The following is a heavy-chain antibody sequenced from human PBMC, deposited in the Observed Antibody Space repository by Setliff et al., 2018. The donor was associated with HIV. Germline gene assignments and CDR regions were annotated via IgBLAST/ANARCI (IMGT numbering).Heavy chain of an antibody. CDR2: ISGGGTTI. CDR1: GFTFNNYY. CDR3: AKPSSSWDGGFFDP. D-gene: IGHD6-13*01. V-gene: IGHV3-11*04. J-gene: IGHJ5*02. Sequence: GGSLRLSCAASGFTFNNYYMSWIRQAPGKGLEWLAYISGGGTTIYYADSVRGRFTISRDNAKKSLFLQMNSLRAEDTAVYYCAKPSSSWDGGFFDPWGLGTPVTVSS.